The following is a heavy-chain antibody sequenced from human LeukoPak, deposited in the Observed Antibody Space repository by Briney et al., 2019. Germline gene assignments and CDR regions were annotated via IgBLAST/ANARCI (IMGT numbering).Heavy chain of an antibody. CDR2: IYYTET. V-gene: IGHV4-59*01. D-gene: IGHD7-27*01. Sequence: SETLSLTCAVYGGSFSGYYWSWIRQSPGKGLEWIGYIYYTETSYNPSLKSRVTISADTSKNQFSLKLYSVTAADTAVYYCATRKLGNDYWGQGALVTVSS. J-gene: IGHJ4*02. CDR1: GGSFSGYY. CDR3: ATRKLGNDY.